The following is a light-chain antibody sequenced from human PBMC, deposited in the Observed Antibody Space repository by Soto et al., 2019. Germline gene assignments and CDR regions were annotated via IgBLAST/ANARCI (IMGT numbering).Light chain of an antibody. CDR3: CSHAGGSSWV. CDR1: SGDVGAYDR. CDR2: DVT. V-gene: IGLV2-11*01. J-gene: IGLJ3*02. Sequence: QSALTQPRSVSGSPGQSVTISCTGTSGDVGAYDRVSWYQHHPTKAPKLIIYDVTNRHSGVPYRFSGSKSGSTASLTISGLQAEDEADYYCCSHAGGSSWVFGGGTKLTVL.